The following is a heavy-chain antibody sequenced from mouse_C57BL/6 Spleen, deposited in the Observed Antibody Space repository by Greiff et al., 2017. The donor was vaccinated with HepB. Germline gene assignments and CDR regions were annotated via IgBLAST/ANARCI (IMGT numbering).Heavy chain of an antibody. CDR1: GYSITSGYY. J-gene: IGHJ2*01. CDR2: ISYDGSN. CDR3: AREVYYSNYGYFDY. V-gene: IGHV3-6*01. D-gene: IGHD2-5*01. Sequence: EVQLVESGPGLVKPSQSLSLTCSVTGYSITSGYYWNWIRQFPGNKLEWMGYISYDGSNNYNPSLKNRISITRDTSKNQFFLKLNSVTTEDTATYYCAREVYYSNYGYFDYWGQGTTLTVSS.